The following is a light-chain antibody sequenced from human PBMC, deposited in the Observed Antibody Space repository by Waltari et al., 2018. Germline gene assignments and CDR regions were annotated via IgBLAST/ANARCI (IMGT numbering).Light chain of an antibody. CDR1: QNISRW. CDR3: HQYNSFWGT. CDR2: KAS. Sequence: DIQMTQFTSTLYASVGDNVTITCRASQNISRWLAWYQQTPWKAPRLLIYKASNLHSGVPSRFSGSGSETEFTLTISSLQPNDFATYYCHQYNSFWGTFGQGTKLDI. J-gene: IGKJ2*01. V-gene: IGKV1-5*03.